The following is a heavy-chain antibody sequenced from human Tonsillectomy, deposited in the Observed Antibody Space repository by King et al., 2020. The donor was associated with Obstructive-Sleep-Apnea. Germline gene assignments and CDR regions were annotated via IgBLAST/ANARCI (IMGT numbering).Heavy chain of an antibody. J-gene: IGHJ5*02. CDR2: IYYSGST. V-gene: IGHV4-31*03. D-gene: IGHD3-10*01. Sequence: VQLQESGPGLVKPSQTLSLTCTVSGGSISSGGYYWSWIRQHPGKGLEWIGYIYYSGSTYYNPSLKSRVTISVDTSKNQFSLKLSSVTAADTAVYYCARDHIPMVRGVICNWFDPWGQGTLVTVSS. CDR1: GGSISSGGYY. CDR3: ARDHIPMVRGVICNWFDP.